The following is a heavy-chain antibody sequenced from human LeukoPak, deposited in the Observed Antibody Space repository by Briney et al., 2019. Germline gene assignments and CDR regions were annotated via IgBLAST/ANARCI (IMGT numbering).Heavy chain of an antibody. V-gene: IGHV3-23*01. CDR2: ISGSGSNT. Sequence: PGGSLRLSCAASGFTFSSFAMGWVRQAPGKGLEWVSVISGSGSNTPYADSVKGRFTISRDNSKNTVDLQMNSLRAVDTAVYYCVKALGSSGWYRGVFDFWGQGTLVTVSS. J-gene: IGHJ4*02. CDR3: VKALGSSGWYRGVFDF. D-gene: IGHD6-19*01. CDR1: GFTFSSFA.